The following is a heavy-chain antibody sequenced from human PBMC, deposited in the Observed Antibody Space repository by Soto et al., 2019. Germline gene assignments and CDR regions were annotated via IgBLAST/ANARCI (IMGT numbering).Heavy chain of an antibody. D-gene: IGHD5-12*01. J-gene: IGHJ6*03. Sequence: PGGSLRLSCAASGFTFSSYSMNWVRQAPGKGLEWVSSISSSSSYIYYADSVKGRFTISRDNAKNSLYLQMNSLRAEDTAVYYCARNPQEHSGYDFEPRAGYYYYYMDVWGKGTTVTVSS. CDR2: ISSSSSYI. CDR1: GFTFSSYS. V-gene: IGHV3-21*01. CDR3: ARNPQEHSGYDFEPRAGYYYYYMDV.